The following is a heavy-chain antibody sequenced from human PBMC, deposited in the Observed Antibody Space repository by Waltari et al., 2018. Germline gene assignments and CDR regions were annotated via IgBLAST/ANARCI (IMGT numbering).Heavy chain of an antibody. J-gene: IGHJ5*02. Sequence: QVQLQQWGAGLLKPSETLSLTCAVYGGSFSDYYCSWIRQPPGKGLEWIGEINHSGSTNYNPSLKSRISTSVDTSKNQFSLKLRSVTAADTAVYYCARANWNANWFDPWGQGTLDTVSS. CDR3: ARANWNANWFDP. D-gene: IGHD1-1*01. CDR1: GGSFSDYY. V-gene: IGHV4-34*01. CDR2: INHSGST.